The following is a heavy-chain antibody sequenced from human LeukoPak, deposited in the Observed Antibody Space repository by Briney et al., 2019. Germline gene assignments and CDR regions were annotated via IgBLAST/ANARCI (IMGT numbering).Heavy chain of an antibody. Sequence: GGSLRLSCAASGFTFSGSAMHWVRQTSGKGLEWVGRIRSKTNSYATAYAASVKGRFTISREDSKNTAYLQMNSLKTEDTAVYYCTRISSSWYYYYMDVWGKGTTVTISS. CDR2: IRSKTNSYAT. J-gene: IGHJ6*03. D-gene: IGHD6-13*01. V-gene: IGHV3-73*01. CDR3: TRISSSWYYYYMDV. CDR1: GFTFSGSA.